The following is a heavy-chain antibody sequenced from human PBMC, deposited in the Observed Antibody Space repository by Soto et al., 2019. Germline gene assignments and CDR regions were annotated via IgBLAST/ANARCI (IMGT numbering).Heavy chain of an antibody. CDR2: TYFRSKWYN. Sequence: SETLSLTCAISWDSVSSNTASWNWIRQSPSRGLEWLGRTYFRSKWYNDYAVSVKSRIIINPDTSNNQFSLQLNSVTPEDTAVYFCAKGDNLGPKTGYAFDPWGQGIMVTV. D-gene: IGHD5-12*01. CDR3: AKGDNLGPKTGYAFDP. V-gene: IGHV6-1*01. J-gene: IGHJ5*02. CDR1: WDSVSSNTAS.